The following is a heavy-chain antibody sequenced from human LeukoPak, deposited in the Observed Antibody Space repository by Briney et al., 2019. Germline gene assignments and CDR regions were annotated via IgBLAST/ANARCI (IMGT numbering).Heavy chain of an antibody. CDR2: ISAYNGNT. CDR1: GYTFTSYG. J-gene: IGHJ6*03. Sequence: GASVKVSCKASGYTFTSYGISWVGQAPGQGLEWMGWISAYNGNTNYAQKLQGRVTMTTDTSTSTAYMELRSLRSDDTAVYYCARGRTGTNYYYYYYMDVWGKGTTVTVSS. CDR3: ARGRTGTNYYYYYYMDV. D-gene: IGHD1-1*01. V-gene: IGHV1-18*01.